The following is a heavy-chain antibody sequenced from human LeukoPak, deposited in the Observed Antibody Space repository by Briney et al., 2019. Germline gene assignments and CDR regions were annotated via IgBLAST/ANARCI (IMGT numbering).Heavy chain of an antibody. CDR2: IKSKTDGGTT. V-gene: IGHV3-15*01. CDR3: TFKYYDILTGYAHFDY. D-gene: IGHD3-9*01. CDR1: GFTFSNVW. Sequence: AGGSLRLSCAASGFTFSNVWMSWVRQAPGKGLEWVGRIKSKTDGGTTDYAAPVKGRFTISRDDSKNTLYLQMNSLKTEDTAVYYCTFKYYDILTGYAHFDYWGQGTLVTVSS. J-gene: IGHJ4*02.